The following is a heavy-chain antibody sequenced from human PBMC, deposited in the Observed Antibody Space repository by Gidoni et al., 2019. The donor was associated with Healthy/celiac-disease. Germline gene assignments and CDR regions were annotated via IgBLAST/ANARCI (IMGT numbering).Heavy chain of an antibody. CDR2: IYHSGST. D-gene: IGHD3-22*01. V-gene: IGHV4-30-2*01. CDR3: ARGGGYYDSSGYFLDY. Sequence: QLQLQESGSGLVKPSQTLSLTCAVSGGSISRGGYSWSLIRQPPGKGLEWIGYIYHSGSTYYNPSLKSRVTISVDRSKNQFSLKLSSVTAADTAVYYCARGGGYYDSSGYFLDYWGQGTLVTVSS. J-gene: IGHJ4*02. CDR1: GGSISRGGYS.